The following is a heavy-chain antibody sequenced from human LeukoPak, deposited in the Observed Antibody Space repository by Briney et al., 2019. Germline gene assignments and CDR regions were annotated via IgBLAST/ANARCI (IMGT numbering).Heavy chain of an antibody. CDR3: AKGLHYDFWSGYYGPDY. D-gene: IGHD3-3*01. CDR2: ISGSGGST. CDR1: GFTFISYH. Sequence: GGSLRLSCAASGFTFISYHMFWVRQAPGKGLEWVSAISGSGGSTYYADSVKGRFTISRDNSKNTLYLQMNSLRAEDTAVYYCAKGLHYDFWSGYYGPDYWGQGTLVTVSS. J-gene: IGHJ4*02. V-gene: IGHV3-23*01.